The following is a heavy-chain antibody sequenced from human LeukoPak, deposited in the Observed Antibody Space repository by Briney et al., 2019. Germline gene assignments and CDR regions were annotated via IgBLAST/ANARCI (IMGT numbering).Heavy chain of an antibody. J-gene: IGHJ4*02. D-gene: IGHD3-10*01. CDR2: IIGTGVKT. V-gene: IGHV3-23*01. Sequence: GGSLRLSCAASGFTFNNYAISWDRQAPGKGLEWVSGIIGTGVKTVYSDSVKGRFTISRDNSKNTLYLQMNPLRAEDTAVYYCAKDLLSGTGYYSWGIFDYWGQGTLVTVSS. CDR3: AKDLLSGTGYYSWGIFDY. CDR1: GFTFNNYA.